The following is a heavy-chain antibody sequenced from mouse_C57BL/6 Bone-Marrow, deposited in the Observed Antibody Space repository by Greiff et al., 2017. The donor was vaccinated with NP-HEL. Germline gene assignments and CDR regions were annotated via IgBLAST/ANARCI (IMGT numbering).Heavy chain of an antibody. CDR2: ISDGGSYT. CDR3: ARRRGGGLDY. CDR1: GFTFSSYA. V-gene: IGHV5-4*03. J-gene: IGHJ2*01. D-gene: IGHD1-1*02. Sequence: EVKLVESGGGLVKPGGSLKLSCAASGFTFSSYAMSWVRQTPEKRLEWVATISDGGSYTYYPDNVKGRFTISRDNAKNNLYLQMSHLKSEDTAMYYCARRRGGGLDYWGQGTTLTVSS.